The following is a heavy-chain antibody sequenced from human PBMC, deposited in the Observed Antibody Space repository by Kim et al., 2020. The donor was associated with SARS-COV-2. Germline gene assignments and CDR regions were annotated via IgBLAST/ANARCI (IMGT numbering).Heavy chain of an antibody. CDR1: GITFSSYG. J-gene: IGHJ1*01. CDR3: AKGPVVAPAASVYLQY. CDR2: ISYDGSNK. Sequence: GGSLRLSCAASGITFSSYGMHWVRQAPGKGLEWVAAISYDGSNKYYADSVKGRFTISRDNSKNTLYLQMNSLRPEDTAVYYCAKGPVVAPAASVYLQYWG. D-gene: IGHD2-2*01. V-gene: IGHV3-30*18.